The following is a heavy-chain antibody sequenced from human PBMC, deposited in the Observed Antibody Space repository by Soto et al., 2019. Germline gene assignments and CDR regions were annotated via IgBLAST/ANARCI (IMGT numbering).Heavy chain of an antibody. D-gene: IGHD2-2*01. CDR1: GITFSNAW. J-gene: IGHJ6*02. CDR2: IKSITDGGTT. CDR3: TTDSADIVVVPATFGMDV. V-gene: IGHV3-15*01. Sequence: GGSLRLSCAASGITFSNAWMTWVRQAPGKGLEWVGRIKSITDGGTTDYAAPVKGRFTISRDDTKDTLYLQMNNLRTEDTAVYHCTTDSADIVVVPATFGMDVWGQGTTVTVSS.